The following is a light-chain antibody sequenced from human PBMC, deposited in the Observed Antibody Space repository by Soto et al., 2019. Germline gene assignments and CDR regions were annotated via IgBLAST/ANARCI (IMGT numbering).Light chain of an antibody. Sequence: SVLTQPPSVSGAPGQRVTISCTGCSSNIGAGCEVHWYQHLPGKAPKLLIYGNTNRPSGVPDRCSGSKSGTSASLAITGLQAEDEADYYCQSYDSSLSASYVFGGGTKVTVL. V-gene: IGLV1-40*01. CDR2: GNT. CDR3: QSYDSSLSASYV. J-gene: IGLJ1*01. CDR1: SSNIGAGCE.